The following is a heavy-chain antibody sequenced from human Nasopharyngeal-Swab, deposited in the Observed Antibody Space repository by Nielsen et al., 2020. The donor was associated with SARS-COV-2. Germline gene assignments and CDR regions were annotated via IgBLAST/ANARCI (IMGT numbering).Heavy chain of an antibody. CDR3: ARRQTTVVTLDAFDI. Sequence: GGSLRLSCAASGFTFSDYYMSWIRQAPGKGLEWVSYISSSSSYTNYADSVKGRFTISRDNAKNSLYLQMNSLRAEDTAVYYCARRQTTVVTLDAFDIWGQGTMVTVSS. V-gene: IGHV3-11*06. CDR2: ISSSSSYT. J-gene: IGHJ3*02. CDR1: GFTFSDYY. D-gene: IGHD4-23*01.